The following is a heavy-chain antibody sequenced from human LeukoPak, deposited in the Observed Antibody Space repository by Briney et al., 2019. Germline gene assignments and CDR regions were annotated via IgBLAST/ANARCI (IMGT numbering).Heavy chain of an antibody. CDR3: AGHGQSGNSWYSPRLNWFDP. CDR1: GGSISSSSYY. Sequence: SETLSLTCTVSGGSISSSSYYWGWIRQPPGKGLEWIGSIYYSGSTYYNPSLKSRVTISVDTSKNQFSLKLSSVTAADTAVYYCAGHGQSGNSWYSPRLNWFDPWGQGTLVTVSS. D-gene: IGHD6-13*01. V-gene: IGHV4-39*01. J-gene: IGHJ5*02. CDR2: IYYSGST.